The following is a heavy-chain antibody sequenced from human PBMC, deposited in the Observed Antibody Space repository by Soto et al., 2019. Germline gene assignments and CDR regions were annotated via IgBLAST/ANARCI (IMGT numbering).Heavy chain of an antibody. CDR2: ISGSGGST. J-gene: IGHJ4*02. CDR1: GFTFSSYA. Sequence: GGSLRLSCAASGFTFSSYAMSWVRQAPGKGLEWVSAISGSGGSTYYADSVKGRFTISRDNSKNTLYLQMNSLRAEDTAVYYCAKILGYCTNGVCPLRLDYWGQGTLVTVSS. V-gene: IGHV3-23*01. CDR3: AKILGYCTNGVCPLRLDY. D-gene: IGHD2-8*01.